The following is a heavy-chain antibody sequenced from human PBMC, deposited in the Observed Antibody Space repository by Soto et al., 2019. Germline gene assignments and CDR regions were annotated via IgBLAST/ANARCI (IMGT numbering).Heavy chain of an antibody. CDR2: IYSTGST. V-gene: IGHV4-39*01. CDR3: ARHVGLYNSNGMDV. Sequence: PXETRSLPCTVPGASISSSGCYWGWIRQPPGKGLEWIGSIYSTGSTYYNPSLKSRVTISIDTSKNQFSLKLSSVTAADTAVYSCARHVGLYNSNGMDVWGQVTTVTVSS. CDR1: GASISSSGCY. J-gene: IGHJ6*02. D-gene: IGHD1-20*01.